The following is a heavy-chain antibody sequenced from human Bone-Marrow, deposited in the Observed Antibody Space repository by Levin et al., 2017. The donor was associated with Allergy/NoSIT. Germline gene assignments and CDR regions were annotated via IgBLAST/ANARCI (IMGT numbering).Heavy chain of an antibody. CDR2: IYYTGST. D-gene: IGHD1-1*01. CDR1: GGSIGNYY. Sequence: MASETLSLTCTVSGGSIGNYYWAWIRQSPGKRLEYIGYIYYTGSTNYNPSLKSRVTISLDTSKNQFSLELTSVTAADTAVYFCARAGNNWDRIWFDPWGQGTLVTVSS. V-gene: IGHV4-59*01. J-gene: IGHJ5*02. CDR3: ARAGNNWDRIWFDP.